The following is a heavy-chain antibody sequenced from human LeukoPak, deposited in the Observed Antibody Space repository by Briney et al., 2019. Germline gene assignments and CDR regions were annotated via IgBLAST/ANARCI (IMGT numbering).Heavy chain of an antibody. CDR2: IIPIFGTA. Sequence: GVSVKVSCKASGGTFSSYAISWVRQAPGQGLEWMGGIIPIFGTANYAQKFQGRVTITADKSTSTAYMELSSLRSEDTAVYYCARGSRRNEDYYYMDVWGKGTTVTVSS. D-gene: IGHD6-6*01. V-gene: IGHV1-69*06. CDR3: ARGSRRNEDYYYMDV. CDR1: GGTFSSYA. J-gene: IGHJ6*03.